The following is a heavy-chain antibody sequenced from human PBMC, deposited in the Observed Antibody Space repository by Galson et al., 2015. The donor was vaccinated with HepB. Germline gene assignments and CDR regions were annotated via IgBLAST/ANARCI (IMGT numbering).Heavy chain of an antibody. CDR3: ARGGFTDY. D-gene: IGHD3-16*01. CDR2: ISSSSSTI. CDR1: GFTFSSYS. Sequence: SLRLSCAASGFTFSSYSMNWVRQAPGKGLEWVSYISSSSSTIYYADSVKGRFTISRDNAKNSLYLQMNSLRAEDTAVYYCARGGFTDYWGQGTLVTVSS. J-gene: IGHJ4*02. V-gene: IGHV3-48*01.